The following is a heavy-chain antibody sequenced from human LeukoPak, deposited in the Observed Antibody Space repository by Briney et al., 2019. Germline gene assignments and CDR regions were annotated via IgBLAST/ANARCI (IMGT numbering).Heavy chain of an antibody. D-gene: IGHD3-3*01. CDR2: ISWNSGSI. CDR3: AKDIYDFWSGFHAFDI. CDR1: GFTFDDYA. Sequence: GGSLRLSCAASGFTFDDYAMPWVRQAPGKGLEWVSGISWNSGSIGYADSVKGRFTISRDNAKNSLYLQMNSLRAEDTALYYCAKDIYDFWSGFHAFDIWGQGTMVTVSS. V-gene: IGHV3-9*01. J-gene: IGHJ3*02.